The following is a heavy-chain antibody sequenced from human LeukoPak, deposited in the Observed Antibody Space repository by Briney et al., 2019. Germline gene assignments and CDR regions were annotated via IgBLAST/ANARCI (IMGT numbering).Heavy chain of an antibody. V-gene: IGHV3-48*01. CDR3: ARYSSSSFDY. CDR1: GFTFRSYS. Sequence: GGSLRLSCAASGFTFRSYSINWVRQAPGKGLEWVSYISSSSSTIYYADSVKGRFTISRDNAKDSLYLQMNSLRAEDTAVYYCARYSSSSFDYWGQGTLVTISS. CDR2: ISSSSSTI. D-gene: IGHD6-6*01. J-gene: IGHJ4*02.